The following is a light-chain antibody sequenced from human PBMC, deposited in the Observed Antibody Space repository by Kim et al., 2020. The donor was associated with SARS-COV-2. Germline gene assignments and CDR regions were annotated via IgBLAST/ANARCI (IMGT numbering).Light chain of an antibody. CDR1: QDISRY. CDR3: QQTYRASRT. V-gene: IGKV1-39*01. CDR2: TAS. Sequence: GSVGDRVTITCRASQDISRYLYWYQQKPGKAPKRQICTASSLQSGVPSRFTVSGSETGFILTISSLQPEDFATYFCQQTYRASRTFGQGTKVDIK. J-gene: IGKJ1*01.